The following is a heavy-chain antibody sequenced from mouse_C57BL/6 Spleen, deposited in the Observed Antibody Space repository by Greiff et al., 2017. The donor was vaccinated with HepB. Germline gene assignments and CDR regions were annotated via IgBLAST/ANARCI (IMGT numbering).Heavy chain of an antibody. D-gene: IGHD2-3*01. Sequence: EVMLVESGGGLVKPGGSLKLSCAASGFTFSDYGMHWVRQAPEKGLEWVAYISSGSSTIYYADTVKGRFTISRDNAKNTLFLQMTSLRSEDTAMYYCARGDGYYVSYAMDYWGQGTSVTVSS. V-gene: IGHV5-17*01. CDR2: ISSGSSTI. CDR1: GFTFSDYG. J-gene: IGHJ4*01. CDR3: ARGDGYYVSYAMDY.